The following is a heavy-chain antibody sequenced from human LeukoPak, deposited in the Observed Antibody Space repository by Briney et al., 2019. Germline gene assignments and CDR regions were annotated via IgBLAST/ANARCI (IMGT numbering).Heavy chain of an antibody. Sequence: APVKVSCKASGGTFSSYAISWVRQAPGQGLEWMGRIIPILGIANYAQKFQGRVTITADKSTSTAYMELSSLRSEDTAVYYCARDGPDCSSTSCYRDPYNWFDPWGQGTLVTVSS. J-gene: IGHJ5*02. D-gene: IGHD2-2*02. CDR1: GGTFSSYA. CDR2: IIPILGIA. V-gene: IGHV1-69*04. CDR3: ARDGPDCSSTSCYRDPYNWFDP.